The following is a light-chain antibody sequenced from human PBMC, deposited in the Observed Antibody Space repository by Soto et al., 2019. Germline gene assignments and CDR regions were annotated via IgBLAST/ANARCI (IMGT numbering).Light chain of an antibody. CDR3: GSHAGSNSWV. Sequence: QSALTQPPSASGSPGQSVTISCTGTSSDVGGYNYVSWYQQHPGKAPKLIIYEVTKRPSGVPARFSGSKSGNTASLTLSGLQPEDEADYDCGSHAGSNSWVFGGGTKVTVL. CDR1: SSDVGGYNY. V-gene: IGLV2-8*01. CDR2: EVT. J-gene: IGLJ3*02.